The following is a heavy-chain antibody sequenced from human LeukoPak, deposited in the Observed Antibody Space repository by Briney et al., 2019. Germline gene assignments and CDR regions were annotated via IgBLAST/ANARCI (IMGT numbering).Heavy chain of an antibody. CDR1: GFTFSTYG. Sequence: GGSLRLSYAASGFTFSTYGIHWLRPAPGKGMEGVAFILHYGTNKWYADSVKGRFTISRDNSKNTLYLQMNSVRVEDTAVYHCAKDRDYGDYPSAYYYYMDVWGNGTTVTVSS. V-gene: IGHV3-30*02. CDR2: ILHYGTNK. CDR3: AKDRDYGDYPSAYYYYMDV. D-gene: IGHD4-17*01. J-gene: IGHJ6*03.